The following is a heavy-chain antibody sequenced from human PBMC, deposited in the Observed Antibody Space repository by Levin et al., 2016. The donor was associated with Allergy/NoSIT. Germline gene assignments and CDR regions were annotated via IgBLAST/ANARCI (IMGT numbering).Heavy chain of an antibody. D-gene: IGHD3-22*01. V-gene: IGHV3-7*03. J-gene: IGHJ4*02. Sequence: GESLKISCVASGFTSGSYWMSWVRQAPGKGLEWVANIIQDGSRKYYVDSVKGRFTVSRDNAKNSLFLQMNSLRAEDTAVYHCASQSYLFDSGGYPHYWGPGTLVIVSS. CDR3: ASQSYLFDSGGYPHY. CDR1: GFTSGSYW. CDR2: IIQDGSRK.